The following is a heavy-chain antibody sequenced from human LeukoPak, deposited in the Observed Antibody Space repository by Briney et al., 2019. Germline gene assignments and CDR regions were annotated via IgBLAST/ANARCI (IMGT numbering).Heavy chain of an antibody. Sequence: ASVKVSCKASGGTFSSYAISWVRQAPGQGLEWMGGIIPIFGTANYAQKFQGRVTITADESTSTAYMELSSLRSEDTAVYYCARGPGAAVPGNWFDPWGQGTLVTVSS. CDR3: ARGPGAAVPGNWFDP. J-gene: IGHJ5*02. V-gene: IGHV1-69*13. CDR1: GGTFSSYA. CDR2: IIPIFGTA. D-gene: IGHD6-13*01.